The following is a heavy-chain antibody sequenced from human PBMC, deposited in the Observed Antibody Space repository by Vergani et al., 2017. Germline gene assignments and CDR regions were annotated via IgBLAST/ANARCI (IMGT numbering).Heavy chain of an antibody. J-gene: IGHJ4*02. CDR1: GFTFTSSA. CDR3: ARGEAVLWFGESPGY. V-gene: IGHV1-2*02. CDR2: INPNSGGT. D-gene: IGHD3-10*01. Sequence: QLVQSGPEVKKPGTSVKVSCKASGFTFTSSAMHWVRQAPGQGLEWMGWINPNSGGTNYAQKFQGRVTMTRDTSISTAYMELSRLRSDDTAVYYCARGEAVLWFGESPGYWGQGTLVTVSS.